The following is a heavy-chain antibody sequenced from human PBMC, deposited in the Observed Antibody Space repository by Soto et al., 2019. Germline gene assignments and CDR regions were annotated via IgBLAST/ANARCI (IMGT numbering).Heavy chain of an antibody. CDR3: ARGGSSWYSAFDY. Sequence: RASVKVSCKASGYTFTGYYMHWVRQAPGQGLEWMGWINPNSGGTNYAQKFLGRVTMTRDTSISTAYMELSRLRSDDTAVYYCARGGSSWYSAFDYWGQGTLVTVSS. CDR1: GYTFTGYY. V-gene: IGHV1-2*02. D-gene: IGHD6-13*01. J-gene: IGHJ4*02. CDR2: INPNSGGT.